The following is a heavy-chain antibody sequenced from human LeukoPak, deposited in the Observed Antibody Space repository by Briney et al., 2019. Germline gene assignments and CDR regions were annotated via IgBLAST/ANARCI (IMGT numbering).Heavy chain of an antibody. D-gene: IGHD3-10*01. J-gene: IGHJ6*02. CDR2: ISFDGSNK. V-gene: IGHV3-30*03. Sequence: PGGSLRLSCAASGFTFSTYGMYWVRLAPGKGLEWVAVISFDGSNKYYADSVKGRFTISRDNSKNTLYLQMNSLRAEDTAVYYCARTTLLWSMDVWGQGTTVTVSS. CDR1: GFTFSTYG. CDR3: ARTTLLWSMDV.